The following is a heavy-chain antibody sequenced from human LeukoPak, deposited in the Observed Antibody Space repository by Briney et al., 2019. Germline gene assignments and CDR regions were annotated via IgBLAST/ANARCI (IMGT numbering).Heavy chain of an antibody. CDR1: GGSISSGGYY. CDR2: IYYSGTT. V-gene: IGHV4-31*03. CDR3: ARDRSGYSLFDS. Sequence: TLSLTCTVSGGSISSGGYYWSWIRQHPGKGLEWIGYIYYSGTTYYNPSLKSRVTISLDTSKNQFSLKLSSVTAADTAIYFCARDRSGYSLFDSWGQGTLVTVSS. J-gene: IGHJ4*02. D-gene: IGHD3-3*01.